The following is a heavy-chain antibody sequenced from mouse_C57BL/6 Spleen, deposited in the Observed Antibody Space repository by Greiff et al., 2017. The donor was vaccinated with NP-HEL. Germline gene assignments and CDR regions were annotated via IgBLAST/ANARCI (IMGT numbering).Heavy chain of an antibody. V-gene: IGHV5-9-1*02. J-gene: IGHJ3*01. Sequence: EVKLMESGEGLVKPGGSLKLSCAASGFTFSSYAMSWVRQTPEKRLEWVAYISSGGDYIYYADTVKGRFTISRDNARNTLYLQMSSLKSEDTAMYYCTRDAGLKFAYWGQGTLVTVSA. CDR1: GFTFSSYA. CDR2: ISSGGDYI. D-gene: IGHD6-5*01. CDR3: TRDAGLKFAY.